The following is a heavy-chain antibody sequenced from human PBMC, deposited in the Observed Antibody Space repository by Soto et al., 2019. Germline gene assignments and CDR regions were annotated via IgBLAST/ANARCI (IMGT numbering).Heavy chain of an antibody. J-gene: IGHJ5*02. Sequence: SETLSLTCTVSGGSISSYYWSWIRQPPGKGLEWIGYIYYSGSTNYNPSLKSRVTISVDTSKNQFSLKLSSVTAADTAVYYCARQVSGCFDPWGQGTLVTVSS. CDR3: ARQVSGCFDP. D-gene: IGHD3-22*01. CDR1: GGSISSYY. CDR2: IYYSGST. V-gene: IGHV4-59*01.